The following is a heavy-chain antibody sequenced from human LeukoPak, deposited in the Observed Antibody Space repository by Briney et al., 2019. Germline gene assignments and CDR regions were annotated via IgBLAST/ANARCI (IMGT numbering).Heavy chain of an antibody. V-gene: IGHV5-51*01. Sequence: GESLKISCKGSGHSFTSDWIGWVRQMPGKGLEWMGIIYPGDSDSRYSPSFQGQVTFSADKSISTAYLQWSSLKASDTAMYYCARRSYCYSTSCYGYWFDSWGQGTLVTVSS. J-gene: IGHJ5*01. CDR2: IYPGDSDS. CDR3: ARRSYCYSTSCYGYWFDS. D-gene: IGHD2-2*01. CDR1: GHSFTSDW.